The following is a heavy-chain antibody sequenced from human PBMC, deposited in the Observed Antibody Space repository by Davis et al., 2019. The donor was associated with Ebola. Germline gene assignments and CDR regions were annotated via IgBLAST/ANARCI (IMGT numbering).Heavy chain of an antibody. Sequence: AASVKVSCKASGYTFTSYSIHWVRQAPGQRLEWMGWINVGNGKTKYSQKFQDRVIITRDTSANTAYMELSSLKSEDTAIYYCARGVVVPTDWGQGTLVTVSS. V-gene: IGHV1-3*01. D-gene: IGHD3-22*01. J-gene: IGHJ4*02. CDR3: ARGVVVPTD. CDR2: INVGNGKT. CDR1: GYTFTSYS.